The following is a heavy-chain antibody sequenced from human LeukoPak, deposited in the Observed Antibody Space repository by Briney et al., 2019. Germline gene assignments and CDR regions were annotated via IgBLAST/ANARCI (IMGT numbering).Heavy chain of an antibody. V-gene: IGHV1-24*01. CDR3: AGQLWSGYYFDY. J-gene: IGHJ4*02. D-gene: IGHD5-18*01. CDR1: GYTLTELS. CDR2: FDPEDGET. Sequence: GASVKVSCKVSGYTLTELSMHWVRQALGKGLEWMGGFDPEDGETIYAQKFQGRVTMTEDTSTDTAYMELGSLRSEDTAVYYCAGQLWSGYYFDYWGQGTLVTVSS.